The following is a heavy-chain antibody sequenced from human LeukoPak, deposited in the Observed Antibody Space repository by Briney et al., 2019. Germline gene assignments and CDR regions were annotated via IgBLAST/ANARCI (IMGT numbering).Heavy chain of an antibody. Sequence: GGSLRLSCAASGFTFSSYAMSWVRQAPGKGLEWVSAISGSGGSTYYADSVKGRFTISRDNSKNTLYLQMNSLRAEDTAIYYCAKEGSGWYVGHYFDNWGQETLVTVSS. D-gene: IGHD6-19*01. V-gene: IGHV3-23*01. CDR2: ISGSGGST. CDR3: AKEGSGWYVGHYFDN. J-gene: IGHJ4*02. CDR1: GFTFSSYA.